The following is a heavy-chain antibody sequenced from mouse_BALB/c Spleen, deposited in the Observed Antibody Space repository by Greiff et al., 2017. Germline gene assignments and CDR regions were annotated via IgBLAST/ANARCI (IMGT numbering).Heavy chain of an antibody. CDR1: GFSLTSYG. D-gene: IGHD1-1*02. CDR3: ARAYYDPAWFAY. V-gene: IGHV2-9*02. CDR2: IWAGGST. J-gene: IGHJ3*01. Sequence: VMLVESGPGLVAPSQSLSITCTVSGFSLTSYGVHWVRQPPGKGLEWLGVIWAGGSTNYNSALMSRLSISKDNSKSQVFLKMNSLQTDDTAMYYCARAYYDPAWFAYWGQGTLVTVSA.